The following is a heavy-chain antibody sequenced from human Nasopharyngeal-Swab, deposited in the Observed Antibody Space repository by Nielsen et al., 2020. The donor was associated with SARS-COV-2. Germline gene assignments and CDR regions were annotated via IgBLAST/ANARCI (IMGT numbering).Heavy chain of an antibody. J-gene: IGHJ5*02. Sequence: SETLSLTCAVSGGSISSSNWWCCVRQPPGKGLEWIGEIYHSGSTNYNPSLKSRVTISVDKSKNQFSLKLSSVTAADTAVYYCAGRVRGVIIDWFDPWGQGTLVTVSS. CDR1: GGSISSSNW. CDR2: IYHSGST. D-gene: IGHD3-10*01. CDR3: AGRVRGVIIDWFDP. V-gene: IGHV4-4*02.